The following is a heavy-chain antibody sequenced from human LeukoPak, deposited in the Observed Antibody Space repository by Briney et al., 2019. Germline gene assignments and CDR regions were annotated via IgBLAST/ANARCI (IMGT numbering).Heavy chain of an antibody. J-gene: IGHJ4*02. CDR2: ISSNGGST. CDR3: VKGGGGIVVVNPFDY. D-gene: IGHD3-22*01. CDR1: GFTFSSYA. Sequence: GGSLRLSCSASGFTFSSYAMHWVRQAPGKGLEYVSAISSNGGSTYYADSVKGRFTISRDNSKNTLYLQMSRLRAEDTAVYYCVKGGGGIVVVNPFDYWGQGTLVTVSS. V-gene: IGHV3-64D*09.